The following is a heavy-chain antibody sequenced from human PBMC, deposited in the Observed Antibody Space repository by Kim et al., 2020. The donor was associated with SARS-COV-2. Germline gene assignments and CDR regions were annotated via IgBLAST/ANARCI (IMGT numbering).Heavy chain of an antibody. CDR2: FSGSGGST. J-gene: IGHJ1*01. Sequence: GGSLRLSCAASGFTFISIAMSWSRQPPGKGLKWASAFSGSGGSTYYADSVKGQFTISRDTPKNPLYLQMNSLRAEDTAGYYCAEVMVRVVIVHWGHATLV. CDR1: GFTFISIA. V-gene: IGHV3-23*01. D-gene: IGHD3-10*01. CDR3: AEVMVRVVIVH.